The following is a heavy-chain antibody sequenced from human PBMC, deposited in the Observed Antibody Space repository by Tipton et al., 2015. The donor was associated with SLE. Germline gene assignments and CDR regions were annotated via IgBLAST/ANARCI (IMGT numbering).Heavy chain of an antibody. CDR3: ARDLGQLSALWY. CDR1: GYSISSGYY. D-gene: IGHD1/OR15-1a*01. Sequence: TLSLTCAVSGYSISSGYYWGWIRQPPGKGLEWIGSIYHSGSTYYNPSLKSRVTISVDTSKNQFSLKLSSVTAADTAVYYCARDLGQLSALWYWGQGTLVTVSS. CDR2: IYHSGST. J-gene: IGHJ4*02. V-gene: IGHV4-38-2*02.